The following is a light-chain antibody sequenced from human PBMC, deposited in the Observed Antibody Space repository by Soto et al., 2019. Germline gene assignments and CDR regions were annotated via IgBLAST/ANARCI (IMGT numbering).Light chain of an antibody. CDR3: QQYGSSTCS. V-gene: IGKV3-20*01. Sequence: EIVLTQSPGTLSLSPGERATLSCRASQSVSSSYLAWYQQKPGQAPRLLIYDASSRSTGIPVRFSGSGSGKDFTLTISILEPEGFAVYYCQQYGSSTCSFGQGTKLEIK. J-gene: IGKJ2*04. CDR1: QSVSSSY. CDR2: DAS.